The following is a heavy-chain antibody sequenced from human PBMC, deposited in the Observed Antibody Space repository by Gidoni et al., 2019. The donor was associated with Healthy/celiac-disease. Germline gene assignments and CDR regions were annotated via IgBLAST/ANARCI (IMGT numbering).Heavy chain of an antibody. J-gene: IGHJ5*02. CDR3: ARRAAGLT. CDR2: INHSGST. Sequence: QVQLQQWGAGLLKPSETLSLTCAVYGGSFSGYYWSWIRQPPGKGLEWIGEINHSGSTNYNPSLKSRVTISVDTSKNQFSLKLSSVTAADTAVYYCARRAAGLTWGQGTLVTVSS. D-gene: IGHD6-13*01. V-gene: IGHV4-34*01. CDR1: GGSFSGYY.